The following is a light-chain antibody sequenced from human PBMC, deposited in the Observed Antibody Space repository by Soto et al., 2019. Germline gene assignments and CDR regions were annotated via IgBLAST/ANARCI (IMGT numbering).Light chain of an antibody. V-gene: IGLV1-47*01. Sequence: QSVLTQPPSGSGTPGQTVTIYCSGSSSNIGSNYVYWYQQLPGTAPKLLIYRNNQRPSGVPDRFSGSKSGTSASLAISGLRSEDEADYYCAAWDDSLSAVVFGGGTKLTVL. CDR2: RNN. CDR3: AAWDDSLSAVV. J-gene: IGLJ2*01. CDR1: SSNIGSNY.